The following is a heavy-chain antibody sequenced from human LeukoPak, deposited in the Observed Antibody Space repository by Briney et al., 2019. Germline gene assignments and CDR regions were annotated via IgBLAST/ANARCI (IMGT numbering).Heavy chain of an antibody. J-gene: IGHJ6*03. CDR2: IKQDGSEK. CDR3: AREGMSIAAAGLHYYYYYYMDV. V-gene: IGHV3-7*01. D-gene: IGHD6-13*01. Sequence: GGSLRLSCAASGFTFSSYWMSWVRQAPGKGLEWVANIKQDGSEKYYVDSVKGRFTISRDNAKNSLYLQMNSLRAEDTAVYYCAREGMSIAAAGLHYYYYYYMDVWGKGTTVTVSS. CDR1: GFTFSSYW.